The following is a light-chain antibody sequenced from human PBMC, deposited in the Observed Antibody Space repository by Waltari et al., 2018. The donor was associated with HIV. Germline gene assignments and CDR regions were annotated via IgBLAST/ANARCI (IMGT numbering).Light chain of an antibody. J-gene: IGKJ3*01. Sequence: EVVVTQSPATLSGSPGERATLSCKASQNIQNNLAWYQQKPGQAPRLLIHGASTTDTGISARFSGSVSGTEISLTIGSLQSEDFAVYYCQQYHNWPFTSGPGTRVEMK. CDR1: QNIQNN. CDR3: QQYHNWPFT. V-gene: IGKV3-15*01. CDR2: GAS.